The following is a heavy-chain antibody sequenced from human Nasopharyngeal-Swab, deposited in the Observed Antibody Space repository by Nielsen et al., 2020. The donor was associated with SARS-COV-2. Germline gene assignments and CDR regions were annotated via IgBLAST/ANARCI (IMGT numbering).Heavy chain of an antibody. D-gene: IGHD2-2*01. J-gene: IGHJ5*02. V-gene: IGHV1-18*01. CDR2: ISVYNGNT. CDR1: GYTFTSYG. CDR3: ARFSPPLYSNSPTCLATWFDP. Sequence: ASVKVSCKASGYTFTSYGISWVRQAPGQGLEWMGWISVYNGNTNYAQNLQGRVTMTTDTSTSTAYMELRSLRSGDTAVYYCARFSPPLYSNSPTCLATWFDPWGQGTLVTVSS.